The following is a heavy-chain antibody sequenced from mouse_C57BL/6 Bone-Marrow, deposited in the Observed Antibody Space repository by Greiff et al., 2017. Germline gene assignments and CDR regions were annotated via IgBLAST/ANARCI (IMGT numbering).Heavy chain of an antibody. CDR1: GFSLSTSGMG. V-gene: IGHV8-12*01. CDR3: ARRPTMITTGSPYYAMDY. CDR2: IYWDDDK. Sequence: QVTLKESGPGILQSSQTLSLTCSFSGFSLSTSGMGVSWIRQPSGKGLEWLAHIYWDDDKRYNPSLKSRLTISKDTSRNQVFLKITSVDTADTATYYGARRPTMITTGSPYYAMDYWGQGTSVTVSS. D-gene: IGHD2-4*01. J-gene: IGHJ4*01.